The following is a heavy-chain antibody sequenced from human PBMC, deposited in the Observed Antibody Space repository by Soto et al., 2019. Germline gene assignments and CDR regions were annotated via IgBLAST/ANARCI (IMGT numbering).Heavy chain of an antibody. CDR1: GFMLRNYA. CDR3: VRETQIVRVVVPTPGSPGAFDM. V-gene: IGHV3-30-3*01. Sequence: GGSLRLSCEASGFMLRNYAMHWVRQAPGKGLEWVAAVSHDGGKKDYAESVKGRLIISRDRSRDTVYLQMNSLRPEDTAVYYCVRETQIVRVVVPTPGSPGAFDMWGQGTMVTVSS. D-gene: IGHD2-15*01. J-gene: IGHJ3*02. CDR2: VSHDGGKK.